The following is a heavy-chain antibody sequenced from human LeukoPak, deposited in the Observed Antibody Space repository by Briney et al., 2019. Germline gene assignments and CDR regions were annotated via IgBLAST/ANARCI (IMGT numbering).Heavy chain of an antibody. CDR2: IYYSGST. CDR3: ARHPTPGYRYCSGGSCSPFDY. D-gene: IGHD2-15*01. V-gene: IGHV4-39*01. CDR1: GGSISSSSYY. Sequence: SETLSLTCTVSGGSISSSSYYWGWIRQPPGKGLEWIGSIYYSGSTYYNPSLKSRVTISVDTSKNQFSLKLSSVTAADTAVYYCARHPTPGYRYCSGGSCSPFDYWGQGTLVTVSS. J-gene: IGHJ4*02.